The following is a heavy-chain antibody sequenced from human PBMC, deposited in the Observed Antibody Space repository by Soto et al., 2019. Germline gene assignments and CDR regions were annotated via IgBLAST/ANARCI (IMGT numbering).Heavy chain of an antibody. J-gene: IGHJ6*02. CDR3: ARDQHMGTFYYYYGMDV. CDR1: GFTFSSYG. D-gene: IGHD5-18*01. CDR2: IWYDGSNK. V-gene: IGHV3-33*01. Sequence: PGGSLRLSCAASGFTFSSYGMHWVRQAPGKGLEWVAVIWYDGSNKYYADSVKGRFTISRDNSKNTLYLQMNSLRAEDTAVYYCARDQHMGTFYYYYGMDVWGQGTTVTVSS.